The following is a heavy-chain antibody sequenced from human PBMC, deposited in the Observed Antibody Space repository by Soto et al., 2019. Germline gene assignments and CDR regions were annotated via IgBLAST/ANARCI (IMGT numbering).Heavy chain of an antibody. CDR2: ISAYNGNT. J-gene: IGHJ4*02. CDR3: ARDPRASSVPAAAQFDY. Sequence: QVQLVQSGAEVKKPGASVKVSCKASGYTFTSYGISWVRQAPGQGLEWMGWISAYNGNTNYAQKLQGRVTMTTDTSTNTAYMELRSMRSDDTAVDYCARDPRASSVPAAAQFDYWGQGTLVTVSS. CDR1: GYTFTSYG. V-gene: IGHV1-18*01. D-gene: IGHD2-2*01.